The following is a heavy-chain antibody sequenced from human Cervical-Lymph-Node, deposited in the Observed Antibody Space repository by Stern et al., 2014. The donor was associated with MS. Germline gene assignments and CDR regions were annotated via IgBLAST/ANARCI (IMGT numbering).Heavy chain of an antibody. CDR3: ARGLTVDSSGWYRYFDY. CDR1: GYTFTSYG. D-gene: IGHD6-19*01. J-gene: IGHJ4*02. V-gene: IGHV1-18*01. Sequence: VQLVESGAEVKKPGASVKVSCKASGYTFTSYGIRWVRQAPGQGLEWMGWISAYNGNTKYAQKLQGRVTMTTDTSTSTAYMELRSLRSDDTAVYYCARGLTVDSSGWYRYFDYWGQGTLVTVSS. CDR2: ISAYNGNT.